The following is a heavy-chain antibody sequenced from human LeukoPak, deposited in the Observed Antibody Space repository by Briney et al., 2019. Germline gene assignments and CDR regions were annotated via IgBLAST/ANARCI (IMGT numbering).Heavy chain of an antibody. J-gene: IGHJ4*02. V-gene: IGHV1-18*01. CDR1: GYTFSSYG. D-gene: IGHD1-26*01. CDR2: ISANNGYT. CDR3: ASGVIVGATTFH. Sequence: ASVSVSCTASGYTFSSYGISWVRQAPGQGLEWMGWISANNGYTNYAQKLQGRVTMTTDTFTSTAYLELRTLRFDDTAVYYCASGVIVGATTFHWGQGTLVTVSS.